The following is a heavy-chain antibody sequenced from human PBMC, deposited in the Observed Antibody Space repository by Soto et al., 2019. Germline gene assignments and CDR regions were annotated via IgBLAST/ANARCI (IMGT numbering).Heavy chain of an antibody. CDR3: ARARYFDWPKYYFDY. CDR1: GYSFTIYW. CDR2: IYPGDSDT. J-gene: IGHJ4*02. Sequence: GESLKISCKGSGYSFTIYWIGWVRQMPGKGLEWMGIIYPGDSDTRYSPSFQGQVTISADKSISTAYLQWSSLKASDTAMYYCARARYFDWPKYYFDYWGQGTLVTVSS. V-gene: IGHV5-51*01. D-gene: IGHD3-9*01.